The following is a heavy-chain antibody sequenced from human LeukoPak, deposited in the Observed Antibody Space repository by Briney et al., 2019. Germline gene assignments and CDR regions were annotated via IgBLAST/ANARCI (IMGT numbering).Heavy chain of an antibody. CDR3: AKEPYYDFWSGPYYYYYMDV. V-gene: IGHV3-30*02. CDR2: IRYDGSNK. D-gene: IGHD3-3*01. CDR1: GFTFDDYA. Sequence: PGGSLRLSCAASGFTFDDYAMHWVRQAPGKGLEWVAFIRYDGSNKYYADSVKGRFTISRDNSKNTLYLQMNSLRAEDTAVYYCAKEPYYDFWSGPYYYYYMDVWGKGTTVTVSS. J-gene: IGHJ6*03.